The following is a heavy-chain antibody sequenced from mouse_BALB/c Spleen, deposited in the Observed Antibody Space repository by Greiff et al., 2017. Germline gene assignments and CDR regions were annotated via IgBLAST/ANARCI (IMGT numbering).Heavy chain of an antibody. V-gene: IGHV1-69*02. CDR1: GYTFTSYW. CDR3: ARGGDGRGFNY. J-gene: IGHJ2*01. Sequence: QVQLQQPGAELVKPGAPVKLSCKASGYTFTSYWMNWVKQRPGRGLEWIGRIDPSDSETHYNQKFKDKATLTVDKSSSTAYIQLSSLTSEDSAVYYCARGGDGRGFNYWGQGTTLTVSS. CDR2: IDPSDSET.